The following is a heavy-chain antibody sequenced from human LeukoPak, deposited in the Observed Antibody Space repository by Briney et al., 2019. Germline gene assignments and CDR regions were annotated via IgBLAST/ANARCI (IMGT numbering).Heavy chain of an antibody. CDR3: ARVVVVPAATQGAAFDI. V-gene: IGHV4-59*01. D-gene: IGHD2-2*01. CDR1: GGSISSYY. Sequence: SETLSLTCTVSGGSISSYYWSWIRQPPGKGLEWIGYIYYSGSTNYNPSLKSRVTISVDTSKNQFSLKLSSVTAADTAVYYCARVVVVPAATQGAAFDIWGQGTMVTVSS. CDR2: IYYSGST. J-gene: IGHJ3*02.